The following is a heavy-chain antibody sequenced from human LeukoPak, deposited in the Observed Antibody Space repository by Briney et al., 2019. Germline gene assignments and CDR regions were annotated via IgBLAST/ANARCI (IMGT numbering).Heavy chain of an antibody. J-gene: IGHJ4*02. V-gene: IGHV3-30-3*01. D-gene: IGHD3-9*01. CDR3: ARDGLTYYFDY. CDR1: GFTFSSYA. CDR2: TSYVGCNK. Sequence: GASLRLSCAASGFTFSSYAMHWVRQAPGKGLEGVAVTSYVGCNKYYADSVKGRFTISRDNSKNPLYLQMNSLRAEDTAVYYCARDGLTYYFDYWGQGTLVT.